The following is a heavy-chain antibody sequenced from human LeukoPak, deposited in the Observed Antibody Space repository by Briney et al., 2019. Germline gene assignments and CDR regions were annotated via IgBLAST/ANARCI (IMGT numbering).Heavy chain of an antibody. CDR1: GYTFTSYD. CDR2: MNPNSGNT. V-gene: IGHV1-8*01. CDR3: ARGKVVVIYDY. J-gene: IGHJ4*02. Sequence: GASVKVSCKASGYTFTSYDINWVRQATGQGLEWMGWMNPNSGNTGYAQKFQGRVTMTEDTSTDTAYMELSSLRSEDTAVYYCARGKVVVIYDYWGQGTLVTVSS. D-gene: IGHD3-22*01.